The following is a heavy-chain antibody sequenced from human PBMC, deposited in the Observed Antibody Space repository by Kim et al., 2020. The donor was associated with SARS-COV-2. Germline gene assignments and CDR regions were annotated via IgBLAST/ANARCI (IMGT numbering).Heavy chain of an antibody. CDR1: GVSFTTLP. CDR3: ARGVAATGVGY. V-gene: IGHV1-69*02. Sequence: SVKVSCKASGVSFTTLPISWVRQAPGQGLEWMGRILPFLGVANYAQKFQGRVITTADKSTSTAYMELNSLTSADTAVYFCARGVAATGVGYWGQGTLVTVSS. D-gene: IGHD6-13*01. J-gene: IGHJ4*02. CDR2: ILPFLGVA.